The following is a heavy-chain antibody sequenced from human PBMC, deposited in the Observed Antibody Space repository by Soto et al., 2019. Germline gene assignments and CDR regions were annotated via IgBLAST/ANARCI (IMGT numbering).Heavy chain of an antibody. V-gene: IGHV3-30*18. J-gene: IGHJ3*02. Sequence: QVQLVESGGGVVQPGRSLRLSCAASGFTFSKCGMHWVRQAPGKGLEWVAVISYDGSNEYYADSVEGRFTISRDNSNNTLYLQMNSLRDEDTAVYYCAKVDTIILVVSDAFDIWGQGTMVTVSS. CDR2: ISYDGSNE. D-gene: IGHD3-22*01. CDR3: AKVDTIILVVSDAFDI. CDR1: GFTFSKCG.